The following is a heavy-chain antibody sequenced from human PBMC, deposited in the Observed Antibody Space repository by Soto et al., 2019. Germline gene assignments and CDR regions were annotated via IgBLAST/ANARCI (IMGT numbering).Heavy chain of an antibody. V-gene: IGHV3-23*01. CDR3: AKDRTVAARNFDY. CDR2: ISTSIDAT. J-gene: IGHJ4*02. Sequence: GGSLRLSCAASGFAFSNYAMHWVRQAPGKGLEWVSSISTSIDATYYADSVKGRFTISRDDSKNTLYLQMNSLRAEDSAIYYCAKDRTVAARNFDYWGQGTQVTVSS. D-gene: IGHD6-6*01. CDR1: GFAFSNYA.